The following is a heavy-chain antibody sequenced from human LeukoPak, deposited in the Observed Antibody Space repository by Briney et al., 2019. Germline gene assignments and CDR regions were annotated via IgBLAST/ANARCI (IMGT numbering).Heavy chain of an antibody. D-gene: IGHD2-15*01. J-gene: IGHJ5*02. CDR2: IYTSGST. V-gene: IGHV4-30-4*01. CDR3: ARDYLGYFPRFDP. Sequence: SQTLSLTCTVSGGSISSGDYYWSWIRQPPGKGLEWIGRIYTSGSTNYNPSLKSRVTMSVDTSKNQFSLKLSSVTAADTAVYYCARDYLGYFPRFDPWGQGTLVTVSS. CDR1: GGSISSGDYY.